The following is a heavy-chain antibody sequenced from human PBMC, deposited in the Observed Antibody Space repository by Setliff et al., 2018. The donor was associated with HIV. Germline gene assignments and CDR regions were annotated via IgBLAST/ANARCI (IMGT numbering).Heavy chain of an antibody. J-gene: IGHJ4*02. CDR2: IRTKANSYAT. D-gene: IGHD2-2*01. CDR3: IPGGSSSIFFPH. CDR1: GFTVSNYW. Sequence: AGGSLRLSCAASGFTVSNYWMSWVRQASGKGLEWVGHIRTKANSYATVYAASVKGRFTISRDDAKNTAYLQMSSLETEDTALYYCIPGGSSSIFFPHWGRGTLVTVSS. V-gene: IGHV3-73*01.